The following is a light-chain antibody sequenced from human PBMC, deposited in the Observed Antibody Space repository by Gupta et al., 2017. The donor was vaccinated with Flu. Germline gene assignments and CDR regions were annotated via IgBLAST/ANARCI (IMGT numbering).Light chain of an antibody. CDR2: EGN. CDR3: SSYGVSRV. CDR1: SSDVGGYNY. Sequence: QSAPTQPPSASGPPGQSVTIACTGTSSDVGGYNYVSRYQQHQGKVPILIIDEGNKRPSGGPECSSGSTYAKTDHLTVSGLVADEEDYYYCSSYGVSRVFGGGTKLTVL. J-gene: IGLJ3*02. V-gene: IGLV2-8*01.